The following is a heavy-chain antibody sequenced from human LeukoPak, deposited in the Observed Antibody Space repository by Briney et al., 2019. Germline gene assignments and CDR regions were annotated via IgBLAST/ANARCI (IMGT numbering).Heavy chain of an antibody. CDR3: ASWNPANYDILTGYRPNYYYYYMDV. CDR2: INPNSGGT. CDR1: GYTFTGYY. V-gene: IGHV1-2*02. J-gene: IGHJ6*03. Sequence: ASVKVSCKASGYTFTGYYMHWVRQAPGQGLEWMGWINPNSGGTNYAQRFQGRVTMTRDTSISTAYMELSRLRSDDTAVYYCASWNPANYDILTGYRPNYYYYYMDVWGNGTTVTVSS. D-gene: IGHD3-9*01.